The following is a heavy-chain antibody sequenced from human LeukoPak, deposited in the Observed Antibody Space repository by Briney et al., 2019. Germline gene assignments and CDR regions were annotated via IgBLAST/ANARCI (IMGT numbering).Heavy chain of an antibody. CDR2: IYDITIT. CDR3: ARDDFGEFRLTDL. V-gene: IGHV4-30-4*07. CDR1: GDSVTNCAYC. Sequence: SETLSLTCSVSGDSVTNCAYCWSWIRQPPGKGLEWIGYIYDITITYPNPFLRSRLTISVNTSQNQFSLKLSSVTAADTAVYDCARDDFGEFRLTDLWGQGTLVTVSS. J-gene: IGHJ4*02. D-gene: IGHD3-10*01.